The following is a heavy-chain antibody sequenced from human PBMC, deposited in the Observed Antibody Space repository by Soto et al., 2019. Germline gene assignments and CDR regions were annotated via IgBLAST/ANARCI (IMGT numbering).Heavy chain of an antibody. V-gene: IGHV3-43*01. CDR3: AKGNYYDSSGYYYFDY. Sequence: GWSLRLSCAASGFPFDAYVMHWVRQGPGKGLEWVSLITWDGGSTYYADSVKGRFTISRDNSENSLYLQMNSLRPEDTALYYCAKGNYYDSSGYYYFDYWGQGTLVTGSS. D-gene: IGHD3-22*01. CDR2: ITWDGGST. CDR1: GFPFDAYV. J-gene: IGHJ4*02.